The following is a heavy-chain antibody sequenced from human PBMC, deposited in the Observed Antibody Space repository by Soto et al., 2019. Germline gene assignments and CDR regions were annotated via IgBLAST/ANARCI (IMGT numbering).Heavy chain of an antibody. CDR2: ISGSGGST. D-gene: IGHD3-22*01. CDR3: AKDSGPYYYDSSGYFYYFDY. V-gene: IGHV3-23*01. Sequence: GGSLRLSCAASGFTFSSYAISWGRQAPGKGLEWVSAISGSGGSTYYADSVKGRFTISRDNSKNTLYLQMNSLRAEDTAVYYCAKDSGPYYYDSSGYFYYFDYWGQGTLVTVSS. J-gene: IGHJ4*02. CDR1: GFTFSSYA.